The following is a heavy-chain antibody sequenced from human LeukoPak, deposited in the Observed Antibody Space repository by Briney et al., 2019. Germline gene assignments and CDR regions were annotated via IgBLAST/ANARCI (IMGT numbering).Heavy chain of an antibody. V-gene: IGHV3-64*01. Sequence: PGGSLRLSCAGSGFTFSSYAMHWVRQAPGKGLEYVSGISSNGGSTYHVNSVKGRLSISRDNSKNTLYLQMGSLRPEDMAVYYCAREYCTNGVCYKRFDYWGQGTLVTVSS. J-gene: IGHJ4*02. D-gene: IGHD2-8*01. CDR2: ISSNGGST. CDR3: AREYCTNGVCYKRFDY. CDR1: GFTFSSYA.